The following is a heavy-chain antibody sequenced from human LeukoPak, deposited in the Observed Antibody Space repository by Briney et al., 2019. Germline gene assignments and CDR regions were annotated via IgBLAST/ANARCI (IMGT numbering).Heavy chain of an antibody. D-gene: IGHD2-2*02. CDR3: AAWADRGYTY. CDR2: INPDGNEK. Sequence: PGESLRLSCAASGFTFSRSWMNWIRQAPGKGLEWVANINPDGNEKRFVDSVEGRFTMSRDNAKNSLYLQMNRLGVEDTGIYYCAAWADRGYTYWGQGVLVTVSS. J-gene: IGHJ4*02. V-gene: IGHV3-7*01. CDR1: GFTFSRSW.